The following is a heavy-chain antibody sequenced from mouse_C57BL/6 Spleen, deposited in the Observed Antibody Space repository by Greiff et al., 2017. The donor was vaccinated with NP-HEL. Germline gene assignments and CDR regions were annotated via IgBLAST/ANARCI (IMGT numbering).Heavy chain of an antibody. Sequence: QVQLKESGAELVKPGASVKISCKASGYAFSSYWMNWVKQRPGKGLEWIGQIYPGDGDTNYNGKFKGKATLTADKSSSTAYMQLSSLTSEDSAVYFCAREGAMDYWGQGTSVTVST. V-gene: IGHV1-80*01. J-gene: IGHJ4*01. CDR3: AREGAMDY. CDR2: IYPGDGDT. CDR1: GYAFSSYW.